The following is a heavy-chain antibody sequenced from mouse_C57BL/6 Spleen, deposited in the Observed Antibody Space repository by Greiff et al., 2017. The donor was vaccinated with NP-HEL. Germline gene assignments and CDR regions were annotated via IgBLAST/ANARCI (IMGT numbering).Heavy chain of an antibody. CDR1: GFTFSSYA. Sequence: EVQGVESGEGLVKPGGSLKLSCAASGFTFSSYAMSWVRQTPEKRLEWVAYISSGGDYIYYADTVKGRFTISRDNARNTLYLQMSSLKSEDTAMYYCTRVYYDYSYYAMDYWGQGTSVTVSS. V-gene: IGHV5-9-1*02. CDR3: TRVYYDYSYYAMDY. J-gene: IGHJ4*01. CDR2: ISSGGDYI. D-gene: IGHD2-4*01.